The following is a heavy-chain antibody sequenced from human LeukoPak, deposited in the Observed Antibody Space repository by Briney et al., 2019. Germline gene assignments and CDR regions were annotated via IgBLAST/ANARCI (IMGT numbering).Heavy chain of an antibody. CDR2: INSDGSET. V-gene: IGHV3-74*01. CDR3: ARDDYYDSSGYWANDY. D-gene: IGHD3-22*01. CDR1: GFTFSSHW. J-gene: IGHJ4*02. Sequence: GGSLRLSCEASGFTFSSHWMHWVRQVPGKGLVWVSRINSDGSETNYADSVKGRFTISRDNAKNTLYLQINRLRAEDTAVYYCARDDYYDSSGYWANDYWGQGTLVTVSS.